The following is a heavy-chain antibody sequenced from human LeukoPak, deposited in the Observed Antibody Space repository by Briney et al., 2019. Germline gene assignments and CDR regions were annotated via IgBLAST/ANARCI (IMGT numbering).Heavy chain of an antibody. J-gene: IGHJ4*02. CDR1: GDSFSSVTDY. D-gene: IGHD6-19*01. V-gene: IGHV4-39*07. Sequence: SETLSLTCTVSGDSFSSVTDYWAWIRQPPGKGLEWIASGDYSGGTYYNPSLESRVAISADMSKHQFSLKLTSVTGADTAVYYCAGERGEEYSSGWYETNFFDNWGQGIRVTVSS. CDR2: GDYSGGT. CDR3: AGERGEEYSSGWYETNFFDN.